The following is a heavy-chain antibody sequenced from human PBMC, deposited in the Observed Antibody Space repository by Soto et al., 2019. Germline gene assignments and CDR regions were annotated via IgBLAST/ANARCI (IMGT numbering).Heavy chain of an antibody. J-gene: IGHJ4*02. CDR2: INPSGGST. CDR3: ARDLRRCSGGSCYPGGY. D-gene: IGHD2-15*01. V-gene: IGHV1-46*01. CDR1: GYTFTSYY. Sequence: QVQLVQSGAEVKKPGASVKVSCKASGYTFTSYYMHWVRQAPGQGLEWMGIINPSGGSTSYAQKFQGRGTMTRDTSTSTVYMELSSLRSEDTAVYYCARDLRRCSGGSCYPGGYWGQGTLVTVSS.